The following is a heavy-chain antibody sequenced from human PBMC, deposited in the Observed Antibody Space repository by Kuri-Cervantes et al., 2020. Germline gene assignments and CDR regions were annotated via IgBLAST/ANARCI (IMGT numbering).Heavy chain of an antibody. V-gene: IGHV3-15*01. J-gene: IGHJ4*02. CDR1: GFTFSNAW. D-gene: IGHD3-9*01. CDR2: IKSKTDGGTT. CDR3: TTSDYDILTGYYLFDY. Sequence: GESLKICSAASGFTFSNAWMSWVRQAPGKGLEWVGRIKSKTDGGTTDYAAPVKGRFTITRDDSKNTLYLQMNSLKTEDTAVYYCTTSDYDILTGYYLFDYWGQGTLVTVSS.